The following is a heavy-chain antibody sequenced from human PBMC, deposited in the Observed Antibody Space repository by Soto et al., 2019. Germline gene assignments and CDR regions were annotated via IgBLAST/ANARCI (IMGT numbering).Heavy chain of an antibody. CDR3: ARDRRIAVAGGINWFDP. Sequence: PSLTCTVSGGSISSYYWSWIRQPAGKGLEWIGRNYTSGSTNYNPSLKSRVTMSVDTSKNQFSLKLSSVTAADTAVYYCARDRRIAVAGGINWFDPWGQGTLVTVSS. V-gene: IGHV4-4*07. D-gene: IGHD6-19*01. CDR1: GGSISSYY. J-gene: IGHJ5*02. CDR2: NYTSGST.